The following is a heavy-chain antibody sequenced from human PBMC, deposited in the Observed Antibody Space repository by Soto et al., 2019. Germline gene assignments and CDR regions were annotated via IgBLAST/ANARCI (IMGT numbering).Heavy chain of an antibody. CDR1: GYSFTNYW. D-gene: IGHD2-15*01. Sequence: GESLKISCKASGYSFTNYWIGWVRQMPGKGLEWMGIIYPGDSNAKYSPSFQGQVTISADKSITTAYPQWNTLKDSDTAIYYCSRIGGCSGGSCYPGHVPYWGQGTLVTVSS. CDR2: IYPGDSNA. J-gene: IGHJ4*02. CDR3: SRIGGCSGGSCYPGHVPY. V-gene: IGHV5-51*01.